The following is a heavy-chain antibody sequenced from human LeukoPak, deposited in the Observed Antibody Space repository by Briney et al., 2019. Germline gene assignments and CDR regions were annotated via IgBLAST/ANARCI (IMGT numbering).Heavy chain of an antibody. CDR1: GFTFSSYS. CDR2: ITSSSSYI. Sequence: GGSLRLSCAASGFTFSSYSMNWVRQAPGKGLGWVSSITSSSSYIYYADPVKGRFTISRDNAKNSLYLQMNSLRAEDTAVYYCARDLFVVVVAATSYYYGMDVWGKGTTVTVSS. V-gene: IGHV3-21*01. CDR3: ARDLFVVVVAATSYYYGMDV. D-gene: IGHD2-15*01. J-gene: IGHJ6*04.